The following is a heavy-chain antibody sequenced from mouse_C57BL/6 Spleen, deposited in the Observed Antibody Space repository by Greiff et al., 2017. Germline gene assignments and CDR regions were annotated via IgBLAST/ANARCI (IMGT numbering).Heavy chain of an antibody. J-gene: IGHJ2*01. Sequence: QVQLQQPGAELVMPGASVKLSCKASGYTFTSYWMHWVKRRPGQGLEWIGEIDPSDSYTNYNQKFKGKSTLTVDKSSSTAYMQLSSLTAEDSAVYDWARSSTTVVPHLDDWGQGTTLKVSS. CDR1: GYTFTSYW. V-gene: IGHV1-69*01. CDR2: IDPSDSYT. CDR3: ARSSTTVVPHLDD. D-gene: IGHD1-1*01.